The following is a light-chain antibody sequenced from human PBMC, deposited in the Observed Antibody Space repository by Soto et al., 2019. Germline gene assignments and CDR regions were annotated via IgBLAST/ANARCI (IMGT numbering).Light chain of an antibody. CDR1: QSISGN. CDR2: RTS. Sequence: EIVMTQSPATLSVSPGESVTLSCRASQSISGNLAWYQQKPGQAPRLLMFRTSTRATGFPARFSGSGSGTEFTLTISSLQSEDFAIYYCQQRANWPRTFGQGTKVDI. J-gene: IGKJ1*01. CDR3: QQRANWPRT. V-gene: IGKV3-15*01.